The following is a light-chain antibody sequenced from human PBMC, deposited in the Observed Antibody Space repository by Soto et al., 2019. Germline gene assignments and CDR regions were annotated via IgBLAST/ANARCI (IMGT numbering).Light chain of an antibody. Sequence: DIQMTKSPSPLSASVGDSVTIPCRASQSISSRLAWYQQKPGKAPKFLVYDASNLESGVPSRFSGSGSGTEFTITISSLEPDEFASYYCKQYNSYSVTFGQGTKMEIK. V-gene: IGKV1-5*01. CDR3: KQYNSYSVT. CDR2: DAS. CDR1: QSISSR. J-gene: IGKJ1*01.